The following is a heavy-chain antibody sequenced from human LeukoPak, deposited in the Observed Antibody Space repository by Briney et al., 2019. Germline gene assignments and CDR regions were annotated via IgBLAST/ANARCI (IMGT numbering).Heavy chain of an antibody. V-gene: IGHV1-69*05. CDR3: ARVTAFPRGYFDY. J-gene: IGHJ4*02. Sequence: GASVKVSCKASGGTFSSYAISWVRQAPGQGLEWMGGIIPIFGTANYAQKFQGRVTITTDESTSTAYMELSSLRSEDTAAYYCARVTAFPRGYFDYWGQGTLVTVSS. CDR1: GGTFSSYA. D-gene: IGHD2-21*02. CDR2: IIPIFGTA.